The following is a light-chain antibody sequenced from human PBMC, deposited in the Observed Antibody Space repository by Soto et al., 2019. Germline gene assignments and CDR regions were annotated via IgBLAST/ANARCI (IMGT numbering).Light chain of an antibody. CDR2: GAS. J-gene: IGKJ1*01. CDR3: QQYGSSGT. CDR1: QSVSNNY. V-gene: IGKV3-20*01. Sequence: EIVLTQSPGTLSLSPGERAILYCRASQSVSNNYLAWYQQKPGQAPRLLIYGASNRATGIPDRFSGSGSGTDFTLTISRLEPEDFAVYYCQQYGSSGTFGQGTKGDIK.